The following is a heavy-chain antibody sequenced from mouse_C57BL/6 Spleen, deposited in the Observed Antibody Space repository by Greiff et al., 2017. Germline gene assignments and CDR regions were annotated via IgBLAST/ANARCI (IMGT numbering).Heavy chain of an antibody. V-gene: IGHV1-42*01. Sequence: VQLKQSGPELVKPGASVKISCKASGYSFTGYYMNWVKQSPEKSLEWIGEINPSTGGTTYNQKFKAKATLTVDKSSSTAYMQLKSLTSEDSAVYYCARGPHYYAMDYWGQGTSVTVSS. CDR1: GYSFTGYY. CDR3: ARGPHYYAMDY. J-gene: IGHJ4*01. CDR2: INPSTGGT.